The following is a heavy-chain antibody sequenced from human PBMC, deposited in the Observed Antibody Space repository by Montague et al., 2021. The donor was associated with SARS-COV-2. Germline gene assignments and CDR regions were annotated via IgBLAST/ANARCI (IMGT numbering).Heavy chain of an antibody. CDR2: IRSSGSDI. V-gene: IGHV3-21*01. D-gene: IGHD5-18*01. Sequence: SLRLSWAASGFTFSSYSMNWVRQASGKGLEWVSSIRSSGSDIYYADSVKGRFTISRDNAKNSLYLQMNSLRAEDTAVYYCARSNVDTAMDSNWIAPWGQGTLVTVSS. J-gene: IGHJ5*02. CDR3: ARSNVDTAMDSNWIAP. CDR1: GFTFSSYS.